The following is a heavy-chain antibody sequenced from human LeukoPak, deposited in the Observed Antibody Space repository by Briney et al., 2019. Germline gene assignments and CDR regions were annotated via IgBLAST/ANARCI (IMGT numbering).Heavy chain of an antibody. J-gene: IGHJ5*02. D-gene: IGHD3-22*01. CDR2: ISYDGSNK. Sequence: GGSLRLSCAASGFTFSSYAMHWVRQAPGKGLEWVAVISYDGSNKYYADSVKGRFTISRDNSKNTLYLQMNSLRADDTAVYYCARDRIYDSNKQGWFDPWGQGTLVTVSS. V-gene: IGHV3-30-3*01. CDR1: GFTFSSYA. CDR3: ARDRIYDSNKQGWFDP.